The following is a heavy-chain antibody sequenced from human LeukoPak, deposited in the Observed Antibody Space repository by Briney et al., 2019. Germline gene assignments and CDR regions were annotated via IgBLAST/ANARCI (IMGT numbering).Heavy chain of an antibody. V-gene: IGHV1-2*02. J-gene: IGHJ5*02. CDR1: GYTFTGYY. CDR2: INPNSGGT. Sequence: ASVKVSCKASGYTFTGYYMHWVRQAPGQGLEWMGWINPNSGGTNYAQKFQGRVTMTRETSISTAYMELSRLRSDDTAVYYCARRGRRIAAAVPENWFDPWGQGTLVTVSS. D-gene: IGHD6-13*01. CDR3: ARRGRRIAAAVPENWFDP.